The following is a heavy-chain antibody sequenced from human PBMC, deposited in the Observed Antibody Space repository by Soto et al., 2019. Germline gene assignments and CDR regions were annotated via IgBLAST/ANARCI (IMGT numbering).Heavy chain of an antibody. V-gene: IGHV3-23*01. CDR1: GVTFSSYA. CDR2: ISDTGGGT. J-gene: IGHJ6*02. Sequence: GGSLRLSCAASGVTFSSYAMNWVRQAPGKGLEWVSTISDTGGGTFYAGSVKGRFTISRDNSKHTLYLQMHRLRADDSAIYFCAVGRHKTSGYYDYYYYGMDVWGQGTTVTVS. D-gene: IGHD3-22*01. CDR3: AVGRHKTSGYYDYYYYGMDV.